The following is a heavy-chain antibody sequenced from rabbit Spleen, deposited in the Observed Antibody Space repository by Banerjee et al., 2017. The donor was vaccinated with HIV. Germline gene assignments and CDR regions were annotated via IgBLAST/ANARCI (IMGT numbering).Heavy chain of an antibody. Sequence: QQLVESGGGLVKPGASLTLTCKASGFSFSGDSYMCSVRQAPGKGLEWIVCIDTGSSGFTYFATWAKGRFTISKTSSTTVTLQMTSLTAADTATYFCARDTSSSFSSYGMDLWGQGTLVTV. V-gene: IGHV1S40*01. CDR1: GFSFSGDSY. D-gene: IGHD1-1*01. CDR3: ARDTSSSFSSYGMDL. J-gene: IGHJ6*01. CDR2: IDTGSSGFT.